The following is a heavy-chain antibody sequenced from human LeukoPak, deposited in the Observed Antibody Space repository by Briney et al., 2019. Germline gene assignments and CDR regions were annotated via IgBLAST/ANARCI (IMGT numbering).Heavy chain of an antibody. CDR1: GGSISSGSYY. D-gene: IGHD3-22*01. Sequence: PSQTLSLTCTVSGGSISSGSYYWSWIRQPAGKGLEWIGRIYTSGSTNYNPSLKSRVTISVDTSKNPFSLKLSSVTAADTAVYYCARQSGHYYDSSGSNWFDPWGQGTLVTVSS. J-gene: IGHJ5*02. V-gene: IGHV4-61*02. CDR3: ARQSGHYYDSSGSNWFDP. CDR2: IYTSGST.